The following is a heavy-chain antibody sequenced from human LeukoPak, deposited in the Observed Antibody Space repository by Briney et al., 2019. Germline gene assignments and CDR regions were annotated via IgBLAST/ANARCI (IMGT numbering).Heavy chain of an antibody. J-gene: IGHJ4*02. CDR1: GFTFSDYY. CDR2: ISGSGNII. Sequence: GGSLRLSCAASGFTFSDYYMSWIRQAPGKGLEWVAYISGSGNIIYYTESLKGRFTISRDNAKNSLFLQMNSLRVEDTAVYYCARAGGYCGRISCPYYFDYWGQGSLVAVSS. V-gene: IGHV3-11*01. CDR3: ARAGGYCGRISCPYYFDY. D-gene: IGHD2-15*01.